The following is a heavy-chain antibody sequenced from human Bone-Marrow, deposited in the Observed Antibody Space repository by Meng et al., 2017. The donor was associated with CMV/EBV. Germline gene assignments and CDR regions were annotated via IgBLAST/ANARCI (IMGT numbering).Heavy chain of an antibody. CDR3: ARARLSGYSYGYPWFDP. V-gene: IGHV4-30-4*08. Sequence: SCTVSGGSISSGDYYWSWIRQPPGKGLDWIGYIYYSGSTYYNPPLKSRVTMSVDTSKNQFSLKLNSVTAADTAVYYCARARLSGYSYGYPWFDPWGQGTLVTVSS. CDR2: IYYSGST. CDR1: GGSISSGDYY. J-gene: IGHJ5*02. D-gene: IGHD5-18*01.